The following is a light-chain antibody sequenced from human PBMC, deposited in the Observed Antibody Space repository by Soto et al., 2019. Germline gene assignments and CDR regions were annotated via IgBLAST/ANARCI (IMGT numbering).Light chain of an antibody. CDR1: ESVSGS. V-gene: IGKV3D-15*01. J-gene: IGKJ1*01. Sequence: VLTQSPGTLSLSPGERAALSCRASESVSGSYIAWYQQKVGQSPRLLIYGASNRATGIPDRFSGSGSGTEFTLTISSLQSEDFAVYYCQQYNNWPPWTFGQGTKVDIK. CDR2: GAS. CDR3: QQYNNWPPWT.